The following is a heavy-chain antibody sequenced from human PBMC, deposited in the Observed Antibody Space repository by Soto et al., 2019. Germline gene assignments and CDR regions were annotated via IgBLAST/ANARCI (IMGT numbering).Heavy chain of an antibody. CDR1: GFMFSSFA. V-gene: IGHV3-23*01. CDR2: TRSNGEHT. D-gene: IGHD2-2*01. J-gene: IGHJ6*02. CDR3: AKDSKSVSVSAARVYGMDV. Sequence: GGSLRLSCVGSGFMFSSFAMTWVRQAPGKGLEWVSTTRSNGEHTYYADSVKGRFTVSRDNSKNTLFLEMSSLRAEDSAIYYCAKDSKSVSVSAARVYGMDVWGQGTTVTVSS.